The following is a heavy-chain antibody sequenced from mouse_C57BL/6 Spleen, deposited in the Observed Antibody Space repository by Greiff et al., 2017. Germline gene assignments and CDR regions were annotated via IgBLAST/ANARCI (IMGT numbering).Heavy chain of an antibody. Sequence: EVQGVESGGGLVKPGGSLKLSCAASGFTFSDYGMHWVRQAPEKGLEWVAYISSGSSTIYYADTVKGRFTISRDNAKNTLLLQMTSLRSEDTAMYYCASPYGNYPYWYFDVWGTGTTVTVSS. J-gene: IGHJ1*03. CDR3: ASPYGNYPYWYFDV. D-gene: IGHD2-1*01. V-gene: IGHV5-17*01. CDR1: GFTFSDYG. CDR2: ISSGSSTI.